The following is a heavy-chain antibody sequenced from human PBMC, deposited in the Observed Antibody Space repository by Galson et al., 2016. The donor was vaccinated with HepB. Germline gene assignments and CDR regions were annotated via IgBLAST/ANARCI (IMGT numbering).Heavy chain of an antibody. D-gene: IGHD3-10*01. J-gene: IGHJ4*02. CDR3: TKAKLWFGELLPGD. CDR1: GFSFSAYT. V-gene: IGHV3-21*06. CDR2: ISSSGDYI. Sequence: SLRLSCAASGFSFSAYTMNWVRQAPGKGLEWVSSISSSGDYIYYADSVQGRFTISRDHSKNTLYLQMNSLRAEDKAVYYCTKAKLWFGELLPGDWGQGTLVIVSS.